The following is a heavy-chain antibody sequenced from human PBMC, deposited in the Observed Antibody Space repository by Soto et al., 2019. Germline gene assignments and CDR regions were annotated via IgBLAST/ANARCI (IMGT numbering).Heavy chain of an antibody. CDR3: ARAQPTYSSSYFDY. V-gene: IGHV3-23*01. CDR1: GFTFSNYA. Sequence: GRSLRLSCAAAGFTFSNYAMIRVRQAPGKGLEWVSAISGSGGSTYYADSVKGRFTISRDNSKNTLYVRMNSLRAEDTAVYYCARAQPTYSSSYFDYWGQGTLVTVSS. CDR2: ISGSGGST. J-gene: IGHJ4*02. D-gene: IGHD3-22*01.